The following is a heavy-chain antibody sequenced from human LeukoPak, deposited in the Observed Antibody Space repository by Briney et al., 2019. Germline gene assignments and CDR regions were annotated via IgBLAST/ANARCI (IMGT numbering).Heavy chain of an antibody. CDR2: ISAYNGNT. V-gene: IGHV1-18*01. D-gene: IGHD3-22*01. J-gene: IGHJ3*02. CDR1: GYTFTSYG. CDR3: ARAWDYYDSSGYLASDDAFDI. Sequence: ASVKVSCKASGYTFTSYGISWVRQAPGQGLEWMGWISAYNGNTNYAQKLQGRVTMTTDTSTSTAYMELRSLRSDDTAVYYCARAWDYYDSSGYLASDDAFDIWGQGTMVTVSS.